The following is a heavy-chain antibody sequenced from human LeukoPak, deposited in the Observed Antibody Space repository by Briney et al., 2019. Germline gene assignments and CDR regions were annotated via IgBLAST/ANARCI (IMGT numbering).Heavy chain of an antibody. D-gene: IGHD3-3*01. J-gene: IGHJ6*02. CDR2: ISAYNGNT. CDR3: ARDYDFWSGYYVYYYYGMDV. CDR1: GYTFTGYG. Sequence: ASVNVSCKASGYTFTGYGISWVRQAPGQGLEWMGWISAYNGNTNYAQKLQGRVTMTTDTSTSTAYMELRSPRSDDTAVYYCARDYDFWSGYYVYYYYGMDVWGQGTTVTVSS. V-gene: IGHV1-18*01.